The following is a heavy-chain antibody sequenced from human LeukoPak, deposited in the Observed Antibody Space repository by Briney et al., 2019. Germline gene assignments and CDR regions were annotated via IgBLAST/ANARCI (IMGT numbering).Heavy chain of an antibody. CDR1: GYTFTGYY. J-gene: IGHJ3*02. V-gene: IGHV1-2*02. CDR3: ARVAYCGGDCNDAFDI. D-gene: IGHD2-21*02. CDR2: INPNSGGT. Sequence: ASVKVSCKASGYTFTGYYMHWVRQAPGQGLEWMGWINPNSGGTNYAQKFQGRVTMTRDTSISTAYMELSRLRSDDTAVYYCARVAYCGGDCNDAFDIWGQGTMVTVSS.